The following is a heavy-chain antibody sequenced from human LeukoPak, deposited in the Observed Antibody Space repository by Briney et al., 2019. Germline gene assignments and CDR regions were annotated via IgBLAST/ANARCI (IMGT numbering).Heavy chain of an antibody. CDR2: IHTSGRS. CDR3: GRDRDFYGMDV. Sequence: SETLSLTCTVSGGSISIYYWTWFRQPAGKGLEWIGRIHTSGRSNYNPSLKSRVTMSVDTSKNQFSLRLRSVTAADSAMYYCGRDRDFYGMDVWGQGTTVTVSS. J-gene: IGHJ6*02. V-gene: IGHV4-4*07. CDR1: GGSISIYY. D-gene: IGHD3-10*01.